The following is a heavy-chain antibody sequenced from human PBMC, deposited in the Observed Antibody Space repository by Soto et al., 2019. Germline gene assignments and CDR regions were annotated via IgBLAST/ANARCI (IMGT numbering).Heavy chain of an antibody. J-gene: IGHJ4*02. Sequence: QPGGSLRLSCAASGFTFSSYAMHWVRQAPGKGLEWVAVISYDGSNKYYADSVKGRFTISRDNSKNTLYLQMNSLRAEDTAVYYCARNRNWNQRFDYWGQGTLVTVSS. CDR2: ISYDGSNK. CDR3: ARNRNWNQRFDY. D-gene: IGHD1-1*01. V-gene: IGHV3-30-3*01. CDR1: GFTFSSYA.